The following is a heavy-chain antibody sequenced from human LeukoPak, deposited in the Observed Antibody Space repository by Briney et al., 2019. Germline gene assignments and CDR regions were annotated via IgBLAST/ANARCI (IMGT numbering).Heavy chain of an antibody. V-gene: IGHV3-21*04. CDR1: GFTFSSYH. CDR3: ARHVRGIDYYDSSGYYEWDWFDP. J-gene: IGHJ5*02. CDR2: ISSNSEYI. D-gene: IGHD3-22*01. Sequence: GGSLRLSCAASGFTFSSYHINWVRQAPGKGLEWVSSISSNSEYIYYADSVKGRFTISRDNAKNSLYLQMNSLRAEDTAVYYCARHVRGIDYYDSSGYYEWDWFDPWGQGTLVTVSS.